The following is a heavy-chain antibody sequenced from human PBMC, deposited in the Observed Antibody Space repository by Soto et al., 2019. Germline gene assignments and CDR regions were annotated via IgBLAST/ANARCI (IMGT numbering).Heavy chain of an antibody. J-gene: IGHJ4*02. CDR1: GGTFSSYA. Sequence: QVQLVQSGAEVKKPGSSVKVSCKASGGTFSSYAISWVRQAPGQGLEWMGGIIPIFGTANYAQKFQGRVTITADKSTSTAYMELSSLRSEDTAVYYCASLASDGSWWTGIVGPNEAYWGQGTLVTVSS. V-gene: IGHV1-69*06. CDR2: IIPIFGTA. D-gene: IGHD1-26*01. CDR3: ASLASDGSWWTGIVGPNEAY.